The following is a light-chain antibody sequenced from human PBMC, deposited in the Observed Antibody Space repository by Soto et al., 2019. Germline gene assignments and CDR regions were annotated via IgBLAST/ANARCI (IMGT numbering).Light chain of an antibody. J-gene: IGKJ4*02. V-gene: IGKV3D-20*02. CDR1: QSIDSTH. CDR2: GAS. Sequence: EIVLTQSPDTLSLSPGERATLSCRASQSIDSTHLVWYQQKPGQAPSLLIFGASSRATGIPDRFSGSGSGTDFTLTIRGLQPEDFAVYYCQQRSDWPPLTFGGGTKVEIK. CDR3: QQRSDWPPLT.